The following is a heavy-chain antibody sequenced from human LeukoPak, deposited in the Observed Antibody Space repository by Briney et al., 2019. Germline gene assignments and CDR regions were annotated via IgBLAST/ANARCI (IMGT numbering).Heavy chain of an antibody. Sequence: TRGSLRHSCAASGFTLSDYWMNWVRQVPGKGPVWVSHISPDGRNIAYADSVKGRFTISRDSAKNTLYLQMNSLRVEDTAVYYCVRDGGGTTPYDWWGQGSLVSVSS. CDR1: GFTLSDYW. D-gene: IGHD1-7*01. CDR2: ISPDGRNI. J-gene: IGHJ4*02. CDR3: VRDGGGTTPYDW. V-gene: IGHV3-74*01.